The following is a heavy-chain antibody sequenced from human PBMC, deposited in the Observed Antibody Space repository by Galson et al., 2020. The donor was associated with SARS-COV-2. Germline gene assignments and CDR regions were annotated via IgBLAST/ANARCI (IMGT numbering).Heavy chain of an antibody. V-gene: IGHV3-23*01. D-gene: IGHD2-15*01. Sequence: GGSLRLSSVASGFTFRDYGMRWVRQAPGKGLEWVSAISGSGGTTYYGDSVKGRFSISRDNSRDTVYLEMNSLRVEDTAVYYCARRDIVGAQDYWGQGTLVTVSS. CDR1: GFTFRDYG. CDR3: ARRDIVGAQDY. CDR2: ISGSGGTT. J-gene: IGHJ4*02.